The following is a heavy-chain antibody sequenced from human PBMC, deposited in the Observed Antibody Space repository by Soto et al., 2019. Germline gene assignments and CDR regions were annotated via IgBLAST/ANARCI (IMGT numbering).Heavy chain of an antibody. CDR3: ARSQGSSTSLEIYYYYYSGMDV. CDR1: GGTFGSYA. CDR2: IIPIPGTA. D-gene: IGHD2-2*01. Sequence: QVQLVQAGAAVKKPGSSVKVSCKASGGTFGSYAISWVRQAPGQGLEWMGGIIPIPGTANYAQKFQGRVTTAAEESTRTAYMELSSLRSEDTAVYYCARSQGSSTSLEIYYYYYSGMDVWGQGTTVTVSS. V-gene: IGHV1-69*01. J-gene: IGHJ6*02.